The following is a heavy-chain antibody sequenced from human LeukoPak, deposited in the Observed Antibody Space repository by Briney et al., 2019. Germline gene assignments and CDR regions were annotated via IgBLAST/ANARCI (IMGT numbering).Heavy chain of an antibody. CDR1: GYTFTSYY. J-gene: IGHJ4*02. D-gene: IGHD6-19*01. V-gene: IGHV1-46*01. CDR2: INPRGGST. Sequence: ASVKVSCKASGYTFTSYYMHWVRQAPGQGLEWMGIINPRGGSTSYAQKFQGRVTMTRDTSTSTVYMELSSLRSEDTAVYYCARDRWSSGWVLGDYFDYWGQGTLVTVSS. CDR3: ARDRWSSGWVLGDYFDY.